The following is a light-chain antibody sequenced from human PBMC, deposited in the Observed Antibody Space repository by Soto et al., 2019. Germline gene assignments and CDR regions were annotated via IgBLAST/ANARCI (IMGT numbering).Light chain of an antibody. J-gene: IGKJ4*01. CDR2: GAS. CDR1: QNVNSNY. Sequence: ETVLTQSPGTLSLSPGERATLSCRASQNVNSNYLVWYQQKPGQAPRLLIYGASTRATGIPDRFSGSGSGTDFTLTISRLEPEDFAVYYCQQYGGSRIFGGGTKVEIK. CDR3: QQYGGSRI. V-gene: IGKV3-20*01.